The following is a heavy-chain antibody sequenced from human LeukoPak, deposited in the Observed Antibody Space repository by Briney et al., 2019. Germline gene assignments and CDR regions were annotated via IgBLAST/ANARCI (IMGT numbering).Heavy chain of an antibody. D-gene: IGHD2-15*01. CDR3: AKDQRTTGYYSADY. CDR2: ISGSGGNT. V-gene: IGHV3-23*01. Sequence: GSLRLSCAAAGFTFSSYVMTWVRQAPGKGLEWVSTISGSGGNTFYADSVKGRFTISRDNSKKTLYLQMNSLRAEDTAVYYCAKDQRTTGYYSADYWGQGTLVTVSS. J-gene: IGHJ4*02. CDR1: GFTFSSYV.